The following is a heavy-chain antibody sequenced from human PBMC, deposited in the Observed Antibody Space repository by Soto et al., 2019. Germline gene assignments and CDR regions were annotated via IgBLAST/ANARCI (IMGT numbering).Heavy chain of an antibody. CDR1: GFTFSSYG. Sequence: QVQLVESGGGVVQPGRSLRLSCAASGFTFSSYGMHWVRQAPGKGLEWVAVISYDGSNKYSADSVKGRFTISRDNSKNTLYLLMNSLRAEDTAVYYCAKGGPSTMPYYYYGMDVWGQGTTVTVSS. D-gene: IGHD2-2*01. CDR3: AKGGPSTMPYYYYGMDV. CDR2: ISYDGSNK. V-gene: IGHV3-30*18. J-gene: IGHJ6*02.